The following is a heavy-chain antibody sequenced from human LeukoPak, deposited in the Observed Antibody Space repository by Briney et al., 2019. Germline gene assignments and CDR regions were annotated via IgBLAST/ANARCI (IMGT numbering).Heavy chain of an antibody. CDR2: ISSSSSYI. J-gene: IGHJ3*02. Sequence: GGSLRPSCAASGFTFSSYSMNWVRQAPGKGLEWVSSISSSSSYIYYADSVKGRFTISRDNAKNSLYLQMNSLRAEDTAVYYCARGFYGDYVYRDAFDIWGQGTMVTVSS. CDR1: GFTFSSYS. D-gene: IGHD4-17*01. CDR3: ARGFYGDYVYRDAFDI. V-gene: IGHV3-21*01.